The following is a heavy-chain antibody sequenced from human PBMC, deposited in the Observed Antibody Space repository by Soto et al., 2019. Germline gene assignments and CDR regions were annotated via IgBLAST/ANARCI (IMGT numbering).Heavy chain of an antibody. J-gene: IGHJ4*02. CDR1: GFTFSDHY. Sequence: GGSLSLSCAASGFTFSDHYMDWVRQAPGKGLEWVGRTRNKANSYTTEYAASVKGRFTISRDDSKNSLYLHMNSLKTEDTAVYYCARERGGYCSGGSCYRTSGYFDYWGPGTLLTVSS. V-gene: IGHV3-72*01. CDR3: ARERGGYCSGGSCYRTSGYFDY. CDR2: TRNKANSYTT. D-gene: IGHD2-15*01.